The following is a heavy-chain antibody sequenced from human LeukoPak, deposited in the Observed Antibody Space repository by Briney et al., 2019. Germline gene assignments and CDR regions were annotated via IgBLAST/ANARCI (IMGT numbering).Heavy chain of an antibody. Sequence: PGGSLRLSCAASGFSFSSYGMSWVRQAPGKGLEWVSAISGSGGSTYYADSVKGRFTISRDNSKNTLYLQMNSLRAEDTAVYYCAKSDPDIWFGELIFDYWGQGTLVTVSS. V-gene: IGHV3-23*01. J-gene: IGHJ4*02. D-gene: IGHD3-10*01. CDR3: AKSDPDIWFGELIFDY. CDR2: ISGSGGST. CDR1: GFSFSSYG.